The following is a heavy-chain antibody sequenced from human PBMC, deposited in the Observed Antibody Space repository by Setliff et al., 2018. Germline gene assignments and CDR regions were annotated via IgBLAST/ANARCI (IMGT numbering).Heavy chain of an antibody. Sequence: SETLSLTCFVSGDSMSNFYWSWIRQAPGKGLEWIGYMYTSGNTNYNPSLKSRVTISGDTSQNYFSLKLTSVTEADTAVYYCARGPPGYYYYMNVWGQGTTVTVSS. CDR1: GDSMSNFY. CDR2: MYTSGNT. CDR3: ARGPPGYYYYMNV. V-gene: IGHV4-4*08. J-gene: IGHJ6*03.